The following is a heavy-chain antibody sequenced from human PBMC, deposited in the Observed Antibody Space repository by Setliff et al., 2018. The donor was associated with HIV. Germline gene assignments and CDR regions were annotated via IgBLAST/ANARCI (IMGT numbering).Heavy chain of an antibody. V-gene: IGHV1-2*02. CDR1: GYTFSGYY. CDR2: INPNSGGT. CDR3: ARGDIIAVPAAIDMDV. J-gene: IGHJ6*03. D-gene: IGHD2-2*01. Sequence: ASVKVSCKASGYTFSGYYMHWVRQAPGQGLEWMGWINPNSGGTNYAQKFLGGVTMTRDTSISTAYMELSRLRSDDTAVYYCARGDIIAVPAAIDMDVWGKGTTVTVSS.